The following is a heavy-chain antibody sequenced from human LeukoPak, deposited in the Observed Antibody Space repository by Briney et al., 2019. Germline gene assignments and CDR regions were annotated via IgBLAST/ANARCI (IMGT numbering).Heavy chain of an antibody. Sequence: SETLSLTCTVSGGSISSGSYYWSWIRQPAGKGLEWIGRIYTSGSTNYNPSLKSRVTISVDTSKNQFSLKLSSVTATDTAVYYCARGGDYWGQGTLVTVSS. CDR2: IYTSGST. V-gene: IGHV4-61*02. CDR1: GGSISSGSYY. CDR3: ARGGDY. J-gene: IGHJ4*02.